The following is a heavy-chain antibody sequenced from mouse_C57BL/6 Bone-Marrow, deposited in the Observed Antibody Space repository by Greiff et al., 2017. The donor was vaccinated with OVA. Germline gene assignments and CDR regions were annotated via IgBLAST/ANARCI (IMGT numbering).Heavy chain of an antibody. Sequence: EVQGVESGGGLVKPGGSLKLSCAASGFTFSSYAMSWVRQTPEKRLEWVATISDGGSYTYYPDNVKGRFTISRDNAKNNLYLQMSHLQSEDTAMYYCAREGGYDYVQGDYWGQGTSVTVSS. CDR1: GFTFSSYA. CDR2: ISDGGSYT. D-gene: IGHD2-4*01. CDR3: AREGGYDYVQGDY. V-gene: IGHV5-4*01. J-gene: IGHJ4*01.